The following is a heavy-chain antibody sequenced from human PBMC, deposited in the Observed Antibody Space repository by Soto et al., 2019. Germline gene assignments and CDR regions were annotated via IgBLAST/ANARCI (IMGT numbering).Heavy chain of an antibody. Sequence: PSETLSLTCTVSGGSVSSGSYYWSWIRQPPGKGLEWIGYIYYSGSTNYNPSLKSRVTISVDTSKNQFSLKLSSVTAADTAVYYCARRRRRRWNYYGMDVWGQGTTVTVSS. CDR1: GGSVSSGSYY. V-gene: IGHV4-61*01. CDR2: IYYSGST. J-gene: IGHJ6*02. CDR3: ARRRRRRWNYYGMDV.